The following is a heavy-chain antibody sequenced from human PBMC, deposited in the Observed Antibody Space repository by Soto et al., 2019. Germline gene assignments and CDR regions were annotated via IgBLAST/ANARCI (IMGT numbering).Heavy chain of an antibody. J-gene: IGHJ4*02. V-gene: IGHV1-69*01. D-gene: IGHD6-13*01. CDR1: GGTFSSYA. CDR3: ARDQDRYSSSWEPNLFDY. CDR2: IIPIFGTA. Sequence: QVQLVQSGAEVKKPGSSVKVSCKASGGTFSSYAISWVRQAPGQGLEWMGGIIPIFGTANYAQKFQGRVTITADESTSTAYMELSSLRSEDTAVYYCARDQDRYSSSWEPNLFDYWGQGTLVTVSS.